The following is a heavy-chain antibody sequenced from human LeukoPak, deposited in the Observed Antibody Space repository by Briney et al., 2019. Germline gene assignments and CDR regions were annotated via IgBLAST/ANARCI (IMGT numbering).Heavy chain of an antibody. V-gene: IGHV3-66*02. D-gene: IGHD6-25*01. CDR3: AKDQSGYFDY. J-gene: IGHJ4*02. Sequence: PGGSLRLSCVGSGFTVSSNYMSWVRQAPGKGLEWVSTLYSGGTTYYADSVKGRFTISRDNSKNTLYLQMNSLRAEDTAVYYCAKDQSGYFDYWGQGTLVTVSS. CDR1: GFTVSSNY. CDR2: LYSGGTT.